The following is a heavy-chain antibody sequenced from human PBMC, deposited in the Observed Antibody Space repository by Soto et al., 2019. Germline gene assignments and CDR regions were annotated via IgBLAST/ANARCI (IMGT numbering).Heavy chain of an antibody. V-gene: IGHV1-3*01. CDR3: ARLSQWELLSNVDY. CDR2: INAGNGNT. Sequence: QVQLVQSGAEVKKPGASVKVSCKASGYTFTSYAMHWVRQAPGQRLEWMGWINAGNGNTKYSQKFQGRVTITRDTSASTAYMELTSLRSEDTAVYYCARLSQWELLSNVDYWGQGTLVTVSS. D-gene: IGHD1-26*01. J-gene: IGHJ4*02. CDR1: GYTFTSYA.